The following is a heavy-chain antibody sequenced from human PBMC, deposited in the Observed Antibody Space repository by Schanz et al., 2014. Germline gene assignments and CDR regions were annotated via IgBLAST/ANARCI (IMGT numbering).Heavy chain of an antibody. CDR2: IRNEGGDD. V-gene: IGHV3-30*02. D-gene: IGHD1-26*01. CDR1: GFSFRDYG. CDR3: AKDGGVVGGVTFEY. Sequence: GQLVGSGGGVVQPGGSLRLSCAASGFSFRDYGIHWVRQPPGQGKGWVAVIRNEGGDDQYADSVKGRFCISRDKAKPTVPLEMTGQRREDTAVDYCAKDGGVVGGVTFEYWGQGALVIVSS. J-gene: IGHJ4*02.